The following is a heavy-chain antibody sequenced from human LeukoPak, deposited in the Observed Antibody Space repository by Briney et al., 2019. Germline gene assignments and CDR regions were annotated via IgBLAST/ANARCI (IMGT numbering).Heavy chain of an antibody. CDR2: IRYDGNNK. V-gene: IGHV3-30*02. CDR3: AKDRWGAVASFDY. CDR1: GFPFSDYV. D-gene: IGHD6-19*01. J-gene: IGHJ4*02. Sequence: GGSLRLSCAASGFPFSDYVMHRVRQAPGKGLEWVAVIRYDGNNKYYADSVKGRFTISRDNSKNMLYLQMNSLGTEDTAVYYCAKDRWGAVASFDYWGQGTLVAVSS.